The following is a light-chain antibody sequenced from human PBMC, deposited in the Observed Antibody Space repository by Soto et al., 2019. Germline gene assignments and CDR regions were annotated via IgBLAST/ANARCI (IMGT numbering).Light chain of an antibody. CDR1: SSDIGGYKY. J-gene: IGLJ1*01. CDR2: DVT. CDR3: CSYAGSSNV. Sequence: QSALTQPRSVSGSPGQSVTISCTGTSSDIGGYKYVSWYQQHPGKAPKLMIYDVTRRPSGVSNRFSGSKSGNTASLTISGLQAEDEADYYCCSYAGSSNVFGTGTKVTVL. V-gene: IGLV2-11*01.